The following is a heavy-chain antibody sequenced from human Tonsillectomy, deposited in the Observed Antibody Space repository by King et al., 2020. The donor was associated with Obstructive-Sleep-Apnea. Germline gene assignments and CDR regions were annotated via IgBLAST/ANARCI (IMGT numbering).Heavy chain of an antibody. J-gene: IGHJ4*02. CDR3: ARHERDDSSGYYYLYYFDY. CDR1: GGSISSYY. Sequence: VQLQESGPGLVKPSETLSLTCTVSGGSISSYYWSWIRQPPGKGLEWIGYIYYSGSTNYNPSLKSRVTLSVDTSKNQFSLKLSSVTAADTAVYYCARHERDDSSGYYYLYYFDYWGQGTLVTVSS. D-gene: IGHD3-22*01. V-gene: IGHV4-59*08. CDR2: IYYSGST.